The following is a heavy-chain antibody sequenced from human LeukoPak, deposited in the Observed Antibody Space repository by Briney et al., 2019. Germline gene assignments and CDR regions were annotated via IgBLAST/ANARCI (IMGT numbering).Heavy chain of an antibody. V-gene: IGHV3-23*01. CDR3: AKDLGVVVIAEFDY. D-gene: IGHD2-21*01. CDR2: ISGSGGST. Sequence: GGSLRLSCTASGFTFSSYAMSWVRQAPGKGLEWVSAISGSGGSTYYADSVKGRFTISRDNSKNTLYLQMNSLRAEDTAVYYCAKDLGVVVIAEFDYWGQGTLVTVSS. J-gene: IGHJ4*02. CDR1: GFTFSSYA.